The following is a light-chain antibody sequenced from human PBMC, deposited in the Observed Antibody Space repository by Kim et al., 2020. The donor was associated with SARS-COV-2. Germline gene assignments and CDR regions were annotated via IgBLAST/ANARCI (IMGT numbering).Light chain of an antibody. V-gene: IGLV3-21*04. CDR2: YDS. CDR3: QVWDSSNDHPV. J-gene: IGLJ3*02. CDR1: NIGSKS. Sequence: SYELTQPPSVSVAPGKTARITCGGNNIGSKSVHWYQQKPGQAPLLVLYYDSDRPSGIPERFSGSNSGNTATLTISWVEAGDEADYYCQVWDSSNDHPVFG.